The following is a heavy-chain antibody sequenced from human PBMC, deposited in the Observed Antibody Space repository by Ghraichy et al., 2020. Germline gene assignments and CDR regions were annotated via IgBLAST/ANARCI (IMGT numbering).Heavy chain of an antibody. V-gene: IGHV3-23*01. J-gene: IGHJ6*02. CDR3: AKDPWGTSDGVYGMDV. Sequence: GGSLRLSCAASGFTFSSYAMSWVRQAPGKGLEWVSAISGSGGSTYYADSVKGRFTISRDNSKNTLYLQMNSLRAEDTAVYYCAKDPWGTSDGVYGMDVWGQGTTVTVSS. CDR1: GFTFSSYA. CDR2: ISGSGGST. D-gene: IGHD3-16*01.